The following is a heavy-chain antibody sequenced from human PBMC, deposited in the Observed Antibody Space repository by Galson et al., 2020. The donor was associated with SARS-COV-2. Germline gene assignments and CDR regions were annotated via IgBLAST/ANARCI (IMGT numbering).Heavy chain of an antibody. V-gene: IGHV3-23*01. D-gene: IGHD1-1*01. CDR2: IRGTGGGP. CDR3: RRDWSWLDTFEI. CDR1: GLPFKNFA. J-gene: IGHJ3*02. Sequence: GGSLRLSCAASGLPFKNFAMSWVRQAPGKGLEWLSAIRGTGGGPYYADSAKGRFIISRDNSKNTLYLQMSSLRAEDTALYYCRRDWSWLDTFEIWGQGTLVTVSS.